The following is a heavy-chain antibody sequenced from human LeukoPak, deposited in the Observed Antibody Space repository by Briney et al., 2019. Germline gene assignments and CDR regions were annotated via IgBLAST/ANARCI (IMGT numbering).Heavy chain of an antibody. V-gene: IGHV3-23*01. CDR1: GFTFDDYG. CDR3: AKYSQWLVRIGWFDP. J-gene: IGHJ5*02. CDR2: ISGSGDSR. D-gene: IGHD6-19*01. Sequence: GGSLRLSCAASGFTFDDYGMSWVRQAPGRGLEWVSGISGSGDSRYYADSVKGRFTISRDNSKNTLYLQMNSLRAEDTAVYYCAKYSQWLVRIGWFDPWGQGTLVTVSS.